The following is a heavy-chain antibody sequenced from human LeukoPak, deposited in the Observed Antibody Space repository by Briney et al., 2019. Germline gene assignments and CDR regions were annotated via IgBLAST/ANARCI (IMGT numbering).Heavy chain of an antibody. Sequence: GESLKISCKTSGYDFTNSWIGWVRQMPGKGPEWIGIIYPGDSDTKYNPSFEGQVTISVDKSISTAFLQWGSLKASDSAIYFCARHGVTIIQGGRNVSRYSYGMDLWGQGTTVSV. CDR2: IYPGDSDT. CDR3: ARHGVTIIQGGRNVSRYSYGMDL. CDR1: GYDFTNSW. D-gene: IGHD3-10*01. J-gene: IGHJ6*02. V-gene: IGHV5-51*01.